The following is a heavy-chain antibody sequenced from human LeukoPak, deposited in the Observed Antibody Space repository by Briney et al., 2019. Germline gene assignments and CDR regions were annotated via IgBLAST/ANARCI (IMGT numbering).Heavy chain of an antibody. CDR2: ISSSGSTI. Sequence: PGGSPRLSCAASGFTFSSYEMNWVRQAPGKGLEWVSYISSSGSTIYYADSVKGRFTISRDNAKNSLYLQMNSLRSEDTAVYYCARDQGDYDQYYFDYWGQGTLVTVSS. CDR3: ARDQGDYDQYYFDY. V-gene: IGHV3-48*03. J-gene: IGHJ4*02. CDR1: GFTFSSYE. D-gene: IGHD4-17*01.